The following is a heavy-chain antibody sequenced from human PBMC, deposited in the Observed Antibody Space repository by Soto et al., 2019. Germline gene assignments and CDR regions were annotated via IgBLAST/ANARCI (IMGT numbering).Heavy chain of an antibody. CDR2: IIPIIGTA. CDR1: GDTFNTYA. J-gene: IGHJ6*02. CDR3: ARGSDDPHYYYHGMHV. D-gene: IGHD2-21*02. Sequence: SVKVSCKASGDTFNTYAISWVRQAPGQGLEWMGGIIPIIGTANYAQDFQGRITIAADTSTRTAYMELSSLRSEDTAVYYCARGSDDPHYYYHGMHVWGQGTTVTVSS. V-gene: IGHV1-69*06.